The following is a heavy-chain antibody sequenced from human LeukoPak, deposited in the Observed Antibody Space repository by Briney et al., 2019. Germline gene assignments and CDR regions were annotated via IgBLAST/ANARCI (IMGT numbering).Heavy chain of an antibody. V-gene: IGHV1-2*02. CDR3: AREAVIRGIIITNFDY. CDR1: GYTFTGHY. CDR2: INPNSGDT. Sequence: ASVKVSCKASGYTFTGHYMHWVRQAPGQGLEWMGWINPNSGDTNYAQKFQGRDTMTRATSISTAYMELSRLSFDDTAVYYCAREAVIRGIIITNFDYWGQGTLVTVSS. D-gene: IGHD3-10*01. J-gene: IGHJ4*02.